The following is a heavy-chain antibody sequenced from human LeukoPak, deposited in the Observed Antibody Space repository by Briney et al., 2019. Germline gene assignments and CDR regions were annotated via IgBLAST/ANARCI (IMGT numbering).Heavy chain of an antibody. J-gene: IGHJ4*02. CDR2: IFGSGGSA. V-gene: IGHV3-23*01. Sequence: GGSLRLSCAASGFTLKSYAMYWVRQAPGEGLEWVSDIFGSGGSAHYADSVKGGFTISRDNSKNTVYLQMNSLRAEDTAVYYCAKATAGYCSGRYPGWPVDYWGQGALVTVSS. CDR1: GFTLKSYA. D-gene: IGHD6-19*01. CDR3: AKATAGYCSGRYPGWPVDY.